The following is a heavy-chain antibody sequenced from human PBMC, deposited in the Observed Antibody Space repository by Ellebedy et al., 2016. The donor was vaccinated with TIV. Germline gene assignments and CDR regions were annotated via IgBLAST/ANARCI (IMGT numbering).Heavy chain of an antibody. V-gene: IGHV3-23*01. J-gene: IGHJ4*02. D-gene: IGHD6-19*01. CDR1: GFTSRSYA. Sequence: PGGSLRLSCPPSGFTSRSYAMGWVRPAPGPGLAWLSVIRDSGGATYYAAPLKGRFTTSRDNSNDMVYLQINSLRPDDTAVYYCAKDSGLSGRYFDYWGQGTLVTVSS. CDR3: AKDSGLSGRYFDY. CDR2: IRDSGGAT.